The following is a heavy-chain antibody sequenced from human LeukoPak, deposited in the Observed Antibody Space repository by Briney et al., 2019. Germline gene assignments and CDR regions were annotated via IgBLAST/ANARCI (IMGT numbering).Heavy chain of an antibody. CDR1: GFTFNTFW. D-gene: IGHD4-11*01. CDR2: IKQDGSEK. CDR3: ATYSTRNAREFQS. J-gene: IGHJ1*01. V-gene: IGHV3-7*01. Sequence: GGSLRLSCAASGFTFNTFWMNWVRQAPGKGLEWVANIKQDGSEKYYADSVKGRFTISRDNAKMSLYLQMNSLRVEDTAVYYCATYSTRNAREFQSWGQGTLVTVSS.